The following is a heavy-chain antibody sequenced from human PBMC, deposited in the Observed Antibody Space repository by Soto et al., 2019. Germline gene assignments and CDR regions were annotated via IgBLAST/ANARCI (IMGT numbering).Heavy chain of an antibody. CDR3: ARDAHGYPLPQVAFDI. Sequence: SVKVSCKASGGTFSSYASSWVRQAPGQGPEWMGGIIPIFVTPKYAQKFQGRVTITADESTSTAYMALNSLRSEDTAVYYCARDAHGYPLPQVAFDIWGQATMVTVSS. V-gene: IGHV1-69*13. D-gene: IGHD6-25*01. CDR2: IIPIFVTP. CDR1: GGTFSSYA. J-gene: IGHJ3*02.